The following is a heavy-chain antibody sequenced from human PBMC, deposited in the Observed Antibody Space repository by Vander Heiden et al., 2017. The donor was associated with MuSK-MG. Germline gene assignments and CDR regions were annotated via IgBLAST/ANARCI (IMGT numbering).Heavy chain of an antibody. CDR2: IKSKANNYAT. D-gene: IGHD2-2*02. V-gene: IGHV3-73*02. CDR3: TIYDY. J-gene: IGHJ4*02. CDR1: GFTFSGSI. Sequence: EVQLVESGGGLVQPGGSLKLSCAASGFTFSGSIMHWVRQGSGKGLEWVGRIKSKANNYATAYAASVKGSFTISRDDSKNTVYLQMNSLKTEDTAVYYCTIYDYWGQGTLVTVSS.